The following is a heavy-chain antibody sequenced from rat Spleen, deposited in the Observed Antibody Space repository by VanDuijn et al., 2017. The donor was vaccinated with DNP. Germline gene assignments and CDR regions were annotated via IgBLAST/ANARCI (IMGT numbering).Heavy chain of an antibody. Sequence: EVQLVESGGGLVQPGRSLKLSCVAAGFTFSDYTMAWVRQAPKRGLEWVATIIYADTRTYYRVSVKGRFTISRDNAKSTLYLQMDSLRSEDTATYYCATFEERDAWGQGTSVTVSS. D-gene: IGHD4-2*01. CDR2: IIYADTRT. CDR3: ATFEERDA. V-gene: IGHV5S10*01. CDR1: GFTFSDYT. J-gene: IGHJ4*01.